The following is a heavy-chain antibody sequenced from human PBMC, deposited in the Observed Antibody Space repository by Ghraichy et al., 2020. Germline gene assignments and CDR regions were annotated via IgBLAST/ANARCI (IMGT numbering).Heavy chain of an antibody. V-gene: IGHV3-21*01. J-gene: IGHJ6*03. CDR2: ISSSSSYI. CDR1: GFTFSSYS. D-gene: IGHD3-3*01. CDR3: ARVGEAFYDFWSGYYTPYYYYMDV. Sequence: LSLTCAASGFTFSSYSMNWVRQAPGKGLEWVSSISSSSSYIYYADSVKGRFTISRDNAKNSLYLQMNSLRAEDTAVYYCARVGEAFYDFWSGYYTPYYYYMDVWGKGTTVTVSS.